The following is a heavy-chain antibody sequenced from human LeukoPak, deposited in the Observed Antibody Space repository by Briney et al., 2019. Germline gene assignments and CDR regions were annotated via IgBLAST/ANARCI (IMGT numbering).Heavy chain of an antibody. J-gene: IGHJ5*02. Sequence: ASVKVSCKASGYTFTSYGISWVRQAPGQGLEWMGWISAYNGNTNYAQKLQGRVTMTTDTSTSTAYMELRSLRSDDTAVYYCARVCVRWVGDRINWFDPWGQGTLVTVSS. V-gene: IGHV1-18*01. D-gene: IGHD4-17*01. CDR2: ISAYNGNT. CDR3: ARVCVRWVGDRINWFDP. CDR1: GYTFTSYG.